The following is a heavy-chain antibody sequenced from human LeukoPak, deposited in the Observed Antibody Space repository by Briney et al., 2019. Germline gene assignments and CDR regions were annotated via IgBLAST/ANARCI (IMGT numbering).Heavy chain of an antibody. D-gene: IGHD6-13*01. CDR1: GYSISRGYY. V-gene: IGHV4-38-2*01. CDR2: VYHTGST. J-gene: IGHJ1*01. Sequence: PSETLSVTCAVSGYSISRGYYWALIRQPPGKGLEWIGTVYHTGSTYYNPSLDSRVTISVDTSKNGFSLNLKSVTAADTAVYYCARGMSSVAAVGLWGRGTLVTVSS. CDR3: ARGMSSVAAVGL.